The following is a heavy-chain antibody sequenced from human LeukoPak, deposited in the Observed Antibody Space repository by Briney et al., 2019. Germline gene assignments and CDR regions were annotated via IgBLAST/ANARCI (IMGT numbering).Heavy chain of an antibody. CDR1: GYTFTSYD. CDR3: ARDAKSIAAAGTNWFDP. D-gene: IGHD6-13*01. V-gene: IGHV1-8*01. J-gene: IGHJ5*02. CDR2: MNPNSGNT. Sequence: ASVKVSCKASGYTFTSYDINWVRQATGQGLEWMGWMNPNSGNTGYAQKFQGRVTMTRNTSISTAYMELSSLRSGDTAVYYCARDAKSIAAAGTNWFDPWGQGTLVTVSS.